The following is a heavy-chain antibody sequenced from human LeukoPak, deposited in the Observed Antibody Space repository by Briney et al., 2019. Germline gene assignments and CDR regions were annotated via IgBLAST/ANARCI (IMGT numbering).Heavy chain of an antibody. J-gene: IGHJ6*03. CDR1: GDSVSSGGYY. CDR3: ARGTYQLFTQYFYYMDV. D-gene: IGHD2-2*01. CDR2: IYYTGSA. Sequence: SETLSLTCSVSGDSVSSGGYYWTWIRQHPGKGLEWIASIYYTGSAYYSPSLRSRVGISLDTSKNQFSLILNSVTAADTAVYYCARGTYQLFTQYFYYMDVWGKGTTVIVSS. V-gene: IGHV4-31*03.